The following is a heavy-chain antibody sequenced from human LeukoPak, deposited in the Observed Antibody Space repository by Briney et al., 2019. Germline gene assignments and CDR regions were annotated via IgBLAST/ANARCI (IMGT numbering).Heavy chain of an antibody. CDR3: ASLNTYYYDSSGYYFLGVSDY. V-gene: IGHV4-39*01. D-gene: IGHD3-22*01. Sequence: PSETLSLTCTVSGGSISSSSYYWGWIRQPPGKGLEWIGSIHYSGSTYYNPSLKSRVTIAVDTSKTQFSLKLSSVTAADTAVYYCASLNTYYYDSSGYYFLGVSDYWGQGTLVTVSS. J-gene: IGHJ4*02. CDR2: IHYSGST. CDR1: GGSISSSSYY.